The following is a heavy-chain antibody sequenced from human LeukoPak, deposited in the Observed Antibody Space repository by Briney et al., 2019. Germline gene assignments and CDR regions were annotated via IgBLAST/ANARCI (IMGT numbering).Heavy chain of an antibody. D-gene: IGHD3-16*02. Sequence: ASVKVSCKASGYTFTTYGIGWVRQAPGQGLEWMGWISGYNGNTNYAQKFQGRVTMTTDTSTSTAYMELRSLRSDDTAVYYCARDFRHIMITFGGVIAPYGMDVWGQGTTVTVSS. J-gene: IGHJ6*02. CDR3: ARDFRHIMITFGGVIAPYGMDV. CDR1: GYTFTTYG. CDR2: ISGYNGNT. V-gene: IGHV1-18*01.